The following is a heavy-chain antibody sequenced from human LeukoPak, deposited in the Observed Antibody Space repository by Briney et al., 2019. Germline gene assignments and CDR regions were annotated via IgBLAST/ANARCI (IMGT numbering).Heavy chain of an antibody. CDR2: ISHDGSNK. CDR3: ARDGFWNYPDY. V-gene: IGHV3-30-3*01. D-gene: IGHD1-7*01. Sequence: GGSLRLSCAASGFTFSSYAMHWVRQAPGKGLEWVAVISHDGSNKYYADSVKGRFTISRDNSKNTLYLQMNSLRAEDTAVYYCARDGFWNYPDYWGQGTLVTVSS. CDR1: GFTFSSYA. J-gene: IGHJ4*02.